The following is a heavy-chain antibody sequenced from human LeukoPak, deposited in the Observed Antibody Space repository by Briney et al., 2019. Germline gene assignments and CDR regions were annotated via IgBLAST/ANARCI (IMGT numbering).Heavy chain of an antibody. CDR1: GGSISSYY. Sequence: SETLSLTCTVSGGSISSYYWSWIRQPPGKGLEWIGYIYYSGSTNYNPSLKSRVTISVDTSKNQFSLKLSSVTAADTAVYYCARGSRGYDSSGYYYWGQGTLVTVSS. J-gene: IGHJ4*02. V-gene: IGHV4-59*01. CDR2: IYYSGST. D-gene: IGHD3-22*01. CDR3: ARGSRGYDSSGYYY.